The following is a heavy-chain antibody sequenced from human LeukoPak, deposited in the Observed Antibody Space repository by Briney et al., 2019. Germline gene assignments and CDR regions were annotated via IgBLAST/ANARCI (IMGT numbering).Heavy chain of an antibody. CDR1: GFTFSSYG. J-gene: IGHJ4*02. V-gene: IGHV3-33*01. CDR2: IWYDGSNK. D-gene: IGHD3-10*01. CDR3: ARCRYGSGSYSQD. Sequence: PGGSLRLSCAASGFTFSSYGMHWVRQAPGKGLEWVAVIWYDGSNKYYADSVKGRFTISRDNSKNSLYLQMNSLRAEDTAVYYCARCRYGSGSYSQDWGQGTLVTVSS.